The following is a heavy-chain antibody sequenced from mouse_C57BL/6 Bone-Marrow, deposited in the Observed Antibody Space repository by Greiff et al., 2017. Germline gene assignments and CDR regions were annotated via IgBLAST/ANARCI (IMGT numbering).Heavy chain of an antibody. CDR3: TTWLFMVTTNY. D-gene: IGHD2-2*01. J-gene: IGHJ2*01. V-gene: IGHV14-4*01. CDR2: IDPENGDT. CDR1: GFNIKDDY. Sequence: VQLQQSGAELVRPGASVKLSCTASGFNIKDDYMHWVKQRPEQGLEWIGWIDPENGDTEYASKFQGKATITADTSSNTAYLQLSSLTSEDTAVYYCTTWLFMVTTNYWGQGTTLTVSS.